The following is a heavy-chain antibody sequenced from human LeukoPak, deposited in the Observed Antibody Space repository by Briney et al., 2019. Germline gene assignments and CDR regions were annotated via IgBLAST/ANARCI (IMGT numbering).Heavy chain of an antibody. CDR2: VSYDGSNK. Sequence: GGSLRLSCAASGFTFSSYGMDWVRQAPGKGLEWMAVVSYDGSNKYYAGSVKGRFTISRDNSKNTLYLQMNSLRPEDTAVYYCARDLNHYFDYWGQGTLVTASS. V-gene: IGHV3-30*19. CDR1: GFTFSSYG. J-gene: IGHJ4*02. CDR3: ARDLNHYFDY.